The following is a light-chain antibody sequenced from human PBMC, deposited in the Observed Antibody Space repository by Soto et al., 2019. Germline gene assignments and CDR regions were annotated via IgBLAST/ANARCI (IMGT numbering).Light chain of an antibody. J-gene: IGLJ2*01. Sequence: QLVLTQPPSVSGAPGQRVSISCSGSSSNIGAGFDVHWYQQFPGAAPKLLIYSDINRPSGVPYRFSASKSGTSASRTITGLQTEDEAHYYCQSYDSGVSASVFGGGTKLTVL. CDR2: SDI. CDR1: SSNIGAGFD. V-gene: IGLV1-40*01. CDR3: QSYDSGVSASV.